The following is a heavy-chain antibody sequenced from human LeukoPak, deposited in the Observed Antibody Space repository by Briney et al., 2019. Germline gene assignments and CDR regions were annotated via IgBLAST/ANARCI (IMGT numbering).Heavy chain of an antibody. D-gene: IGHD1-26*01. V-gene: IGHV3-9*01. J-gene: IGHJ3*02. Sequence: GGSLRLSCAASGFTFDDYAMHWVRQAPGKGLEWVSGISWNSGSIGYADSVKGRFTISRDNAKNSLYLQMNSLRAEDTALYYCAKALYSGSYWGWDVDAFDIWGQGTMVTVS. CDR3: AKALYSGSYWGWDVDAFDI. CDR1: GFTFDDYA. CDR2: ISWNSGSI.